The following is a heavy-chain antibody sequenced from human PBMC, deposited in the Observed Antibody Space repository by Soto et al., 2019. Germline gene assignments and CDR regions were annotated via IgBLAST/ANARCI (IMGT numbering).Heavy chain of an antibody. V-gene: IGHV4-59*08. CDR1: GGFISSYY. Sequence: SKILSLTGTVAGGFISSYYCSWILQPPGKGMEGIGYIYYSGSTNYNPSPKSRVTISVEKSKDQFSLKLSSATAADTAVYYCATYGDYFDYWGQGTQVTVSS. J-gene: IGHJ4*02. CDR3: ATYGDYFDY. D-gene: IGHD4-17*01. CDR2: IYYSGST.